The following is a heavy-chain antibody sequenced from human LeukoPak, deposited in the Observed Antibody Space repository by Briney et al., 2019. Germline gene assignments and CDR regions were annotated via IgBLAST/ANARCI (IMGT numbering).Heavy chain of an antibody. CDR1: GGSISSYY. D-gene: IGHD3-22*01. CDR3: ARDRGSIDSSGYHFDY. Sequence: PSETLSLTRTVSGGSISSYYWSWIRQPPGKGLEWIGYIYYSGSTNYNPSLKSRVTISVDTSKNQFSLKLSSVTAADTAVYYCARDRGSIDSSGYHFDYWGQGTLVTVSS. J-gene: IGHJ4*02. CDR2: IYYSGST. V-gene: IGHV4-59*01.